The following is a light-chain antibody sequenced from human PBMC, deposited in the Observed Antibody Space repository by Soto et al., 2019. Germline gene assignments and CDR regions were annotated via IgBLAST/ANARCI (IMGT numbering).Light chain of an antibody. CDR1: QSVSSSY. CDR3: QQYGSPLWT. CDR2: GAS. Sequence: EIVLTQSPGTLSLSPGERDTLSCRASQSVSSSYLAWYQQKPGQAPRLLIYGASSRATGIPDRFSGSGTGTDFTLTISRLEPEDFAVYYCQQYGSPLWTFGQGTKVEIK. V-gene: IGKV3-20*01. J-gene: IGKJ1*01.